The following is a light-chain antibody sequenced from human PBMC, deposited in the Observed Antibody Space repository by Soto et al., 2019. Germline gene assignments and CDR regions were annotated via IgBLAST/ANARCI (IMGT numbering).Light chain of an antibody. V-gene: IGKV3-20*01. CDR3: QQYGSSPQT. CDR2: GAS. CDR1: QRVSSSY. J-gene: IGKJ2*01. Sequence: EIVLTQSPCTLSLSPGERATLSCRARQRVSSSYLAWYQQKPGQAPRLLIYGASSRATGIPDRFSGSGSGTDFTLTISRLEPEDFAVYYCQQYGSSPQTFGQGTKLEIK.